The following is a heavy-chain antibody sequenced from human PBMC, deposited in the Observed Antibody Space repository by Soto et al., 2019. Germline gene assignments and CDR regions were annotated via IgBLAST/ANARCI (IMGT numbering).Heavy chain of an antibody. CDR1: GGSISSRDYY. Sequence: QVQLQESGPGLVKPAQTLSLRCTVSGGSISSRDYYWSWIRQHPEKGLEWIGSIYYSGSTYYNPSLESRVTMSLDTSMNEFSLKLTSVTAADTAVYYCARDKGGAALKGSGMDVWGQGTTVTVSS. CDR2: IYYSGST. D-gene: IGHD3-10*01. CDR3: ARDKGGAALKGSGMDV. V-gene: IGHV4-31*03. J-gene: IGHJ6*02.